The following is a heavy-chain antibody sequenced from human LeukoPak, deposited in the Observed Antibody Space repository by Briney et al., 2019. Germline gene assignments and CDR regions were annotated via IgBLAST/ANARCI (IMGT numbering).Heavy chain of an antibody. CDR2: IKEDGSEI. J-gene: IGHJ3*02. V-gene: IGHV3-7*02. Sequence: PGGSLRLSCAASGFTFSTYWMSWVRQAPGKGLEWVANIKEDGSEINYADSVRGRFTISRDNAKNSLYLQMNSLRAEDTAVYYCARLKTGTPGPAFDIWGQGTMVTVS. D-gene: IGHD3-10*01. CDR3: ARLKTGTPGPAFDI. CDR1: GFTFSTYW.